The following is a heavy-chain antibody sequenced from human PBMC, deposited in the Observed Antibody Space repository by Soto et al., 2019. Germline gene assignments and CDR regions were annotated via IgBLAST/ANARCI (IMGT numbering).Heavy chain of an antibody. CDR1: VASITSTTYF. V-gene: IGHV4-39*01. CDR3: AKNLPRTGRFDY. CDR2: IYYSVKT. Sequence: PSDTLSLTCSLSVASITSTTYFWAWIRQPPGKRSEWVVSIYYSVKTHYNPSLKSRTTISVDRPRNKFSLQVSSVNAADTSVYYCAKNLPRTGRFDYWGQGTVVNVSS. J-gene: IGHJ4*02.